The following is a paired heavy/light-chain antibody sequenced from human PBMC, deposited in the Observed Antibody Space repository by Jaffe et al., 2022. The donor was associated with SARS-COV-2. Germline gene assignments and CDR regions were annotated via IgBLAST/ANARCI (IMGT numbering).Heavy chain of an antibody. CDR3: VRDYPPDCSSITCPAPFDH. D-gene: IGHD2-2*01. CDR1: GFTFSNYR. V-gene: IGHV3-7*01. J-gene: IGHJ4*02. CDR2: VMQGGSEK. Sequence: EVQLVESGGDLVQPGGSLRLSCAASGFTFSNYRMTWVRQAPGKGLEWVATVMQGGSEKYHADPVKGRFTISRDNAKNLVSLQMSRLRVEDTALYYCVRDYPPDCSSITCPAPFDHWGQGTLVIVAS.
Light chain of an antibody. V-gene: IGKV2-24*01. CDR2: KTS. Sequence: DIVMTQTPLSSPVTLGQPASISCRSSHSLVHSDGNTYLSWLQQRPGQPPRLLIYKTSNRFSGVPDRFSGSGAGTDFTLKISRVEAEDVAVYFCVQTTQIPHTFGQGTKLEL. CDR1: HSLVHSDGNTY. CDR3: VQTTQIPHT. J-gene: IGKJ2*01.